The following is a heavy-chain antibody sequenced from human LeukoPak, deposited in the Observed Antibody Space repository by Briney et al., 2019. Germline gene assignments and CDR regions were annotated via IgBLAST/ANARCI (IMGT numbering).Heavy chain of an antibody. D-gene: IGHD3-3*01. CDR2: ISGSGAST. V-gene: IGHV3-23*01. Sequence: GGSLRLSCAASGFTFSSHAMSWVRQAPGKGLDWVSSISGSGASTYYADSVKGRFTISRDNSKNTLYLQMNSLRAEDTAVYYWARDRGGYYYYWGQGTLVTVSS. CDR3: ARDRGGYYYY. J-gene: IGHJ4*02. CDR1: GFTFSSHA.